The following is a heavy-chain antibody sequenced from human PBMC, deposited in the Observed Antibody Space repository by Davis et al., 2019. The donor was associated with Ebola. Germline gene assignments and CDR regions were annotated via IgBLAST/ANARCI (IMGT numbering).Heavy chain of an antibody. CDR1: GGSFSGYY. Sequence: SETLSLTCAVYGGSFSGYYWSWIRQPPGKGLEWIGEINHSGSTNYNPSLKSRVTISVDTSKNQFSLKLSSVTAADTAVYYCAGVRGWQMGRLDYWGQGTLVTVSS. D-gene: IGHD6-19*01. J-gene: IGHJ4*02. V-gene: IGHV4-34*01. CDR2: INHSGST. CDR3: AGVRGWQMGRLDY.